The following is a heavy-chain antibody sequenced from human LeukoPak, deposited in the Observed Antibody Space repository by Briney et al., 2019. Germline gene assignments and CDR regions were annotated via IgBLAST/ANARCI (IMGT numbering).Heavy chain of an antibody. D-gene: IGHD1-26*01. CDR3: VRHSGTYYDY. V-gene: IGHV3-7*01. CDR2: IKHDGSEK. J-gene: IGHJ4*02. CDR1: GFTFSSYW. Sequence: GGPLRLSCAASGFTFSSYWMTWVRQAPGKGLEWVANIKHDGSEKFNVDSVKGRFTIARENAKNSLYLQMNSLRAEDTAVYYCVRHSGTYYDYWGQGTLVTVSS.